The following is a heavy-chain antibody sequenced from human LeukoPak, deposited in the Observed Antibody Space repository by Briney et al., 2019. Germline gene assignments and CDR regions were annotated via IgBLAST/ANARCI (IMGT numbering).Heavy chain of an antibody. Sequence: ASVKVSCKASGYTFTGYYMHWVRQAPGQELEWMGWINPNSGGTNYAQKFQGRVTMTRDTSISTAYMELSRLRSDDTAVYYCARVRGYYDSSGYFDYWGQGTLVTVSS. CDR1: GYTFTGYY. V-gene: IGHV1-2*02. D-gene: IGHD3-22*01. J-gene: IGHJ4*02. CDR3: ARVRGYYDSSGYFDY. CDR2: INPNSGGT.